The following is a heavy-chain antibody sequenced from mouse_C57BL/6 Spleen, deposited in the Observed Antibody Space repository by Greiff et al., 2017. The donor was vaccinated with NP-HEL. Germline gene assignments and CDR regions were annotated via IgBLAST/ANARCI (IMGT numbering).Heavy chain of an antibody. V-gene: IGHV1-82*01. J-gene: IGHJ2*01. D-gene: IGHD1-1*01. Sequence: VQLVESGPELVKPGASVKISCKASGYAFSSSWMNWVKQRPGKGLEWIGRIYPGDGDTNYNGKFKGKATLTADKSSSTAYMQLSSLTSEDSAVYFCARSDYYGRGDYWGQGTTLTVSS. CDR1: GYAFSSSW. CDR2: IYPGDGDT. CDR3: ARSDYYGRGDY.